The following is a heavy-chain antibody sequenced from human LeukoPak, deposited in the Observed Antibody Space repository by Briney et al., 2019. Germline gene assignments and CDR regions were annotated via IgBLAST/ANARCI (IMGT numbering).Heavy chain of an antibody. D-gene: IGHD3-10*01. CDR1: GFTFNSYW. CDR3: ASGYYGSGSYLIP. V-gene: IGHV3-74*01. J-gene: IGHJ5*02. CDR2: MSGDGRST. Sequence: GGSLRLSCAASGFTFNSYWMHWVRHAPGKGLVWVSRMSGDGRSTSYADSVKGRFTISRDNAKNTLYLQMDSLRGEDTAVYYCASGYYGSGSYLIPWGQGTLVTVSP.